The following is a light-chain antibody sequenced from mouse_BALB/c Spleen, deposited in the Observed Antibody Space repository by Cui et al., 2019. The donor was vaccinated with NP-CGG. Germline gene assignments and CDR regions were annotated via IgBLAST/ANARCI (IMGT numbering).Light chain of an antibody. CDR3: ALWCSNHWV. CDR1: TGAVTTSNY. Sequence: QAVVTQESALTTSPGETATLTCRSSTGAVTTSNYANWVQEKPDHLFTGLIGGTNNRAPGVPARFSGSLIGDKAALTITGAQTEDEAIYFCALWCSNHWVFGGGTKLTVL. V-gene: IGLV1*01. CDR2: GTN. J-gene: IGLJ1*01.